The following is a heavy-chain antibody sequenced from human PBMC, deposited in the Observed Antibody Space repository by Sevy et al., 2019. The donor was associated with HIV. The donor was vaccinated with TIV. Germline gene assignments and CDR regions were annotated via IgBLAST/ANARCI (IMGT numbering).Heavy chain of an antibody. Sequence: SETLSLTCTVSGGSISSYYWSWIRQRPGKGLEWIGYIYYSVSTHYNPSRKGQVTKSVDTSKNQFSLKVSSVTAADTAVYNCARNEDCGGDCYRFDYWGQGTLLTVSS. D-gene: IGHD2-21*02. CDR2: IYYSVST. CDR1: GGSISSYY. CDR3: ARNEDCGGDCYRFDY. V-gene: IGHV4-59*01. J-gene: IGHJ4*02.